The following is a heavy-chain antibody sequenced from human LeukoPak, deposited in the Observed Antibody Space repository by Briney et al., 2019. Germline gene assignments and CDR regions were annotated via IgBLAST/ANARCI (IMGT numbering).Heavy chain of an antibody. Sequence: GSSVKVSCKASGGTFSSYAISWVRQAPGQGLEWMGRIIPILGIANYAQKFQGRVTITADKSTSTAYMELSSLRSEDTAVYYCARVERRYSYGPDYWGQGTLVTVSS. CDR2: IIPILGIA. J-gene: IGHJ4*02. CDR3: ARVERRYSYGPDY. D-gene: IGHD5-18*01. V-gene: IGHV1-69*04. CDR1: GGTFSSYA.